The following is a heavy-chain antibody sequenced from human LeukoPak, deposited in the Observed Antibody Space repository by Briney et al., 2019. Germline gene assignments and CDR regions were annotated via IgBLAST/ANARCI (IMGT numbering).Heavy chain of an antibody. Sequence: PGGSLRLSCAASGFTFSDYYMSWIRQAPGKGLEWVSYISSSGSAIYYADSVKSRFTISRDNAKNSLYLQMNSLRAEDTAVYYCARGVVGATGRSYYFDYWGQGTLVTVSS. D-gene: IGHD1-26*01. CDR2: ISSSGSAI. CDR3: ARGVVGATGRSYYFDY. J-gene: IGHJ4*02. V-gene: IGHV3-11*04. CDR1: GFTFSDYY.